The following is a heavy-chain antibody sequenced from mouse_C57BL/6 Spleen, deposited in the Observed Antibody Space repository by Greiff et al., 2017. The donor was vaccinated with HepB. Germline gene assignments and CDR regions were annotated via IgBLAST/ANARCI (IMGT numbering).Heavy chain of an antibody. CDR2: IRSKSNNYAT. CDR1: GFSFNNYA. CDR3: VRHGHYYGSSYGFAY. J-gene: IGHJ3*01. Sequence: EVQWVESGGGLVQPKGSLKLSCAASGFSFNNYAMNWVRQAPGKGLEWVARIRSKSNNYATYYADSVKDRFTISRDDSESMLYLQMNNLKTEDTAMYYCVRHGHYYGSSYGFAYWGQGTLVTVSA. V-gene: IGHV10-1*01. D-gene: IGHD1-1*01.